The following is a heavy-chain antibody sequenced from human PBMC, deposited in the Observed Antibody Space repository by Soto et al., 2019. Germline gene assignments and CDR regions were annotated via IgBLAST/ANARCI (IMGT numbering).Heavy chain of an antibody. J-gene: IGHJ6*02. V-gene: IGHV3-11*06. CDR3: ARGVIDWNYWGYYYGMDV. D-gene: IGHD1-7*01. Sequence: GGSLRLSCAASGFTFSDYYMSWIRQAPGKGLEWVSYISSSSSYTNYADSVKGRFTISRDNAKNSLYLQMNSLRAEDTAVYYCARGVIDWNYWGYYYGMDVWGQGTTVTVSS. CDR2: ISSSSSYT. CDR1: GFTFSDYY.